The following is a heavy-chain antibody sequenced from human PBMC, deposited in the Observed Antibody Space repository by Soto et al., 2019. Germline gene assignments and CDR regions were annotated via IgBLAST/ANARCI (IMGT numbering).Heavy chain of an antibody. Sequence: QLQLQESGSGLVRPSQTLSLSCGVSGGSISSGGYSWNWIRQSPGKGLEWIGYIYHGGSTYSNPSLESRVTLSVDTSKNQFSLRLSSVIAADTAVYYCARDRRSLYHDGSGLDYWGRGILVTVSS. CDR3: ARDRRSLYHDGSGLDY. V-gene: IGHV4-30-2*06. J-gene: IGHJ4*02. CDR1: GGSISSGGYS. D-gene: IGHD3-22*01. CDR2: IYHGGST.